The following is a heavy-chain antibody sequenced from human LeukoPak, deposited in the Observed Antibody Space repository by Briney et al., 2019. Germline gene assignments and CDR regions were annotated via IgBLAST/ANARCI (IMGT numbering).Heavy chain of an antibody. D-gene: IGHD5-18*01. CDR1: GFTFSSSW. Sequence: PGGSLRLSCAASGFTFSSSWMHWVRQAAGKGLEWVSHVSTDGSTTAFAASVKGRFTISRDNAKNTVYLQMNSLRAEDTAVYYCARSIGYRASWGQGTLVTVSS. V-gene: IGHV3-74*01. CDR2: VSTDGSTT. J-gene: IGHJ5*02. CDR3: ARSIGYRAS.